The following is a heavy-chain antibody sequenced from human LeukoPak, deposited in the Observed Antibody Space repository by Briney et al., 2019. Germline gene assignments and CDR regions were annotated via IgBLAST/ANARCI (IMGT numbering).Heavy chain of an antibody. V-gene: IGHV4-39*01. CDR3: ERGQWKPG. J-gene: IGHJ4*01. CDR1: GGSISSSSYY. CDR2: IYYSGST. Sequence: SETLSLTCTASGGSISSSSYYWGWIPQPPRKGLEWIGSIYYSGSTYYNSSLNSRITLTVDTYKNQFSLMLSSWTAAETAEYFCERGQWKPGWGQGTLVTVSS. D-gene: IGHD6-19*01.